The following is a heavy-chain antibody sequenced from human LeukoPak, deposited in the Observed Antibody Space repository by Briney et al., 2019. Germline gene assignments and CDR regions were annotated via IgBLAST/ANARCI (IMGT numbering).Heavy chain of an antibody. J-gene: IGHJ6*02. Sequence: ASVKVSCKASGYTFTSYYMHWVRQAPGQGLEWMGRINPNSGGTNYAQKFQGRVTMTRDTSISTAYMELSRLRSDDTAVYYCASSPSYYYYGMDVWGQGTTVTVSS. CDR1: GYTFTSYY. CDR3: ASSPSYYYYGMDV. CDR2: INPNSGGT. V-gene: IGHV1-2*06.